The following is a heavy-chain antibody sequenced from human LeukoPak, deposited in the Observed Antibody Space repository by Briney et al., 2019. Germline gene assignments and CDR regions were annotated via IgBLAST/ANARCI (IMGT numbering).Heavy chain of an antibody. CDR3: ARDVPWFDP. D-gene: IGHD3-10*02. V-gene: IGHV3-48*03. CDR1: GFTFSSYE. J-gene: IGHJ5*02. Sequence: GGSLRLFCAASGFTFSSYEMNWVRQAPGKGLEWVSYISSSGSTIYYADSVKGRFTISRDNAKNSLYLQMNSLRAEDTAVYYCARDVPWFDPWGQGTLVTVSS. CDR2: ISSSGSTI.